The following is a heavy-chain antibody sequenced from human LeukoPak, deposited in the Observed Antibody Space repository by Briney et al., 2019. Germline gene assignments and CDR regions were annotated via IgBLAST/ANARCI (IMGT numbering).Heavy chain of an antibody. J-gene: IGHJ4*02. CDR2: ISGSGGST. D-gene: IGHD3-22*01. CDR3: AKKRTEDYYDSSGYSDY. CDR1: GFTFDDYA. Sequence: GRSLRLSCAASGFTFDDYAMHWVRQAPGKGLEWVSAISGSGGSTYYADSVKGRFTISRDNSKNTLYLQMNSLRAEDTAVYYCAKKRTEDYYDSSGYSDYWGQGTLVTVSS. V-gene: IGHV3-23*01.